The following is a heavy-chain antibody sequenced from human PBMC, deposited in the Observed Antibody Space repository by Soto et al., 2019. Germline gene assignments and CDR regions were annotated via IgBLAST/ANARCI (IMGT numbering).Heavy chain of an antibody. J-gene: IGHJ6*02. D-gene: IGHD3-10*01. Sequence: GGSLRLSCVGSGFTFSSYAMSWVRQAPGKGLEWVSAISGSGDSTYYADSVKGRFTISRDNSKNTLYLQMNRLRVEDTAVYYCARDHYGSGSYSYGMDVWGQGTTVTVSS. CDR1: GFTFSSYA. CDR3: ARDHYGSGSYSYGMDV. CDR2: ISGSGDST. V-gene: IGHV3-23*01.